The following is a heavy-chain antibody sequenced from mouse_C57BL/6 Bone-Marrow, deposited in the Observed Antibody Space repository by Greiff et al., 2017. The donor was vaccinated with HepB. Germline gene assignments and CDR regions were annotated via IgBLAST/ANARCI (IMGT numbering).Heavy chain of an antibody. Sequence: EVQGVESGGGLVKPGGSLKLSCAASGFTFSSYTMSWVRQTPEKRLEWVATISGGGGNTYYPDSVKGRFTISRDNAKNTLYLQMSSLRSEDTALYYCASPTVVAHWYFDVWGTGTTVTVSS. V-gene: IGHV5-9*01. D-gene: IGHD1-1*01. J-gene: IGHJ1*03. CDR2: ISGGGGNT. CDR1: GFTFSSYT. CDR3: ASPTVVAHWYFDV.